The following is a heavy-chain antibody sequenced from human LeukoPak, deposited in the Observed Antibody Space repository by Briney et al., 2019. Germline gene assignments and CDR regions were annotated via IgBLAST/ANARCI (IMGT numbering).Heavy chain of an antibody. J-gene: IGHJ4*02. CDR3: TDDSSGYYDN. CDR2: IYYSGST. V-gene: IGHV4-39*07. Sequence: SETLSLTCTVSGGSISSSSYYWGWIRQPPGKGLEWIGSIYYSGSTYYNPSLKSRVTISVDTSKNQFSLKLSSVTAADMAVYYCTDDSSGYYDNWGQGTLVTVSS. CDR1: GGSISSSSYY. D-gene: IGHD3-22*01.